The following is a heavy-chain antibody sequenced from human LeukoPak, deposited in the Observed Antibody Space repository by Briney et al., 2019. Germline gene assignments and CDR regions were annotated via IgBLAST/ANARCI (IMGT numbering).Heavy chain of an antibody. J-gene: IGHJ4*02. CDR2: ISTYNGYT. Sequence: ASVKVSFKASGYTFTSYGIDWVRQAPGQGFEWMGWISTYNGYTNYAQNLQGRVTMTTDTSTSTAYMELRSLRSDDTAVYYCARGGTGWSRDYWGQGTLVTVSS. V-gene: IGHV1-18*01. CDR1: GYTFTSYG. D-gene: IGHD6-19*01. CDR3: ARGGTGWSRDY.